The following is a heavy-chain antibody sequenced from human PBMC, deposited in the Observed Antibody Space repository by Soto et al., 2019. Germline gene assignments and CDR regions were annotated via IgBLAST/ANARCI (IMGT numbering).Heavy chain of an antibody. J-gene: IGHJ6*02. CDR1: GGSISSGGYY. CDR3: ARERAYVMPYYYYYGMDV. V-gene: IGHV4-31*03. D-gene: IGHD3-10*02. Sequence: SETLSLTCTVSGGSISSGGYYWSWIRQHPGKGLEWIGYIYYSGSTYYNPSLKSRVTISVDTSKNHFSLKLSSVTAADTAVYYCARERAYVMPYYYYYGMDVWGQGTTVTVSS. CDR2: IYYSGST.